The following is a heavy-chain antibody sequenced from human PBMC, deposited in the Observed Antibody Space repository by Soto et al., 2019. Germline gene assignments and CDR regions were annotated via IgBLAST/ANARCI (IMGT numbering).Heavy chain of an antibody. V-gene: IGHV3-64*02. CDR1: GFSLPGYS. Sequence: PGGALRLSPVASGFSLPGYSMHLGRPAPGKGLEYVSGISSNGGSTYYADSVKGRFTISRDNFKNTLYLQMGSLRPEDMAVYYCARGRYSSDAGAGMDVWGQGTAVTVSS. D-gene: IGHD6-25*01. CDR2: ISSNGGST. J-gene: IGHJ6*02. CDR3: ARGRYSSDAGAGMDV.